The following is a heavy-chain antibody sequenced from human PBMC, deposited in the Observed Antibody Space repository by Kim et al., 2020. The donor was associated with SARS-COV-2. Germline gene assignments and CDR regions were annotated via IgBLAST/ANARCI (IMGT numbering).Heavy chain of an antibody. CDR1: GFTFSSYS. D-gene: IGHD2-2*01. CDR2: ISSSSSTI. CDR3: ARDPDIVVVPAAIIFDY. Sequence: GGSLRLSCAASGFTFSSYSMNWVRQAPGKGLEWVSYISSSSSTIYYADSVKGRFTISRDNAKNSLYLQMNSLRDEDTAVYYCARDPDIVVVPAAIIFDYWGQGTLVTVSS. J-gene: IGHJ4*02. V-gene: IGHV3-48*02.